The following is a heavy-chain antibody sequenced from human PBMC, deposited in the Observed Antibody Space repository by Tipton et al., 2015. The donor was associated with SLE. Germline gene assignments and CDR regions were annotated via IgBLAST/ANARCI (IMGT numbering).Heavy chain of an antibody. CDR3: ASISDFWSGYYPLGYYYYYMDV. V-gene: IGHV4-34*01. CDR2: IYHSGST. J-gene: IGHJ6*03. D-gene: IGHD3-3*01. CDR1: GGSFSGYY. Sequence: LRLSCAVYGGSFSGYYWGWIRQPPGKGLEWIGSIYHSGSTNYNPSLKSRVTISVDKSKNQFSLKLSSVTAADTAVYYCASISDFWSGYYPLGYYYYYMDVWGQGTMVTVSS.